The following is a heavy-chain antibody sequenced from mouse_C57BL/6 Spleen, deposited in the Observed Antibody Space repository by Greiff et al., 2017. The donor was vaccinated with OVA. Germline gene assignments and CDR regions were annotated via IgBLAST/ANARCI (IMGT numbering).Heavy chain of an antibody. D-gene: IGHD2-1*01. CDR2: ISSGSSTI. V-gene: IGHV5-17*01. CDR3: ARRYGNYEEDYFDY. CDR1: GFTFSDYG. Sequence: EVKLAESGGGLVKPGGSLKLSCAASGFTFSDYGMHWVRQAPEKGLEWVAYISSGSSTIYYADTVKGRFTLSRDNSQTTLFLQMTSLRSEDTAMYYCARRYGNYEEDYFDYWGQGTTLTVSS. J-gene: IGHJ2*01.